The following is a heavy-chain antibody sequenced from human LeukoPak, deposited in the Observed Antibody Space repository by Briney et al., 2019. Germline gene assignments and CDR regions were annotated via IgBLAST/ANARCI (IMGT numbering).Heavy chain of an antibody. CDR1: GFTFISYG. CDR3: AKGGYDYAEYVDY. CDR2: VSGSGDYT. D-gene: IGHD3-16*01. J-gene: IGHJ4*02. Sequence: GGSLRLSCAASGFTFISYGMTWVRQAPGKGLEWVSAVSGSGDYTYYADSVQGRFTISRDNSRNTLYLQMNSLRAEDTAVYYCAKGGYDYAEYVDYWGQGTLVTVSS. V-gene: IGHV3-23*01.